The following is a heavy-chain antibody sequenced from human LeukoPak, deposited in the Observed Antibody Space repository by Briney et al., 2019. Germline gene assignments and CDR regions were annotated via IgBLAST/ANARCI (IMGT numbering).Heavy chain of an antibody. Sequence: QAGGSLKLSCAASGFTFSSHWMNWVRQAPGKGLEWVANIREDGTEIYYMDSVKGRFTISRDNAKNSLYLQMNSLRAGDTAVYYCARGVYSIDYWGQGTLVTVSS. CDR2: IREDGTEI. CDR1: GFTFSSHW. CDR3: ARGVYSIDY. V-gene: IGHV3-7*01. J-gene: IGHJ4*02. D-gene: IGHD2-15*01.